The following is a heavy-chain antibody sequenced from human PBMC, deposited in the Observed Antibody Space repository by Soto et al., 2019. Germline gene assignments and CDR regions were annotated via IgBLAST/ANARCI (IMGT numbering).Heavy chain of an antibody. CDR1: GFTFSDFY. D-gene: IGHD2-21*01. CDR2: ISPKSNYR. Sequence: QLLESGGGLVKPGGALRLSCEASGFTFSDFYMSWIRQAPGKGLEWLSYISPKSNYREYAESVKGRHTISRDNAKNSLSLQMNSLRVEDTAVYYCVRGGGGGQFDSWGQGTLVTVSS. V-gene: IGHV3-11*06. CDR3: VRGGGGGQFDS. J-gene: IGHJ4*02.